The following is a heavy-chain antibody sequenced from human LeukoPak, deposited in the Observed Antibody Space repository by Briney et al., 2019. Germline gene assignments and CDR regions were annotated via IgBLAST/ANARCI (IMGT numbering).Heavy chain of an antibody. CDR1: GFTFSTYA. V-gene: IGHV3-23*01. J-gene: IGHJ4*02. CDR3: AKDHPSGYYFDC. CDR2: ISGSGGST. Sequence: GGSLRLSXAASGFTFSTYAMSWVRQAPGKGLEWISAISGSGGSTFNADSVKGRFTISRDNSKNTLCLQMNSLRAEDTAIYYCAKDHPSGYYFDCWGQGSLVTVSS. D-gene: IGHD1-14*01.